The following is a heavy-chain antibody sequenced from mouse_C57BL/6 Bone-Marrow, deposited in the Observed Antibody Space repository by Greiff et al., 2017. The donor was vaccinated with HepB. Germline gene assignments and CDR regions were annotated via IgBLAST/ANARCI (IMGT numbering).Heavy chain of an antibody. CDR2: IYPGDGDT. D-gene: IGHD2-14*01. Sequence: QVQLQQSGPELVKPGASVKISCKASGYAFSSSWMNWVKQRPGKGLEWIGRIYPGDGDTNYNGKFKGKATLTADKSSSTAYMQLSSLTSEDSAVYFCARRYDGSPLYAMDYWRQGTSVTVSS. J-gene: IGHJ4*01. V-gene: IGHV1-82*01. CDR1: GYAFSSSW. CDR3: ARRYDGSPLYAMDY.